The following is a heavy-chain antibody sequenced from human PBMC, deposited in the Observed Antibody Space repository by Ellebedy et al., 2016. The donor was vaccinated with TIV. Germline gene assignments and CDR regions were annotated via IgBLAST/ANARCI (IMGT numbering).Heavy chain of an antibody. J-gene: IGHJ6*02. CDR2: INPNSGGT. CDR3: AREPYGSGSYYKWGWDYYYGMDV. CDR1: GYTFTGYS. V-gene: IGHV1-2*02. Sequence: AASVKVSCKASGYTFTGYSMHWVRQAPGQGLEWMGWINPNSGGTNYAQKFQGRVTMTRDTSISTAYMALTRLSSDDPAVYYCAREPYGSGSYYKWGWDYYYGMDVWGQGTTVTVSS. D-gene: IGHD3-10*01.